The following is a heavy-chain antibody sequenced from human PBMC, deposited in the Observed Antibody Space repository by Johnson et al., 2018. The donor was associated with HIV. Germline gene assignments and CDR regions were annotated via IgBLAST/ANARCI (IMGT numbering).Heavy chain of an antibody. CDR3: ARWGTVTTDAFDI. Sequence: VQLVESGGGVVQPGGSLRLSCAASGFTFADYGMHWVRQPPGKGLEWVAFIRYDGSNKYYADSVKGRFTISRDNSKNTLYLQMNSLRAGDTAVYYCARWGTVTTDAFDIWGQGTMVTVSS. J-gene: IGHJ3*02. CDR1: GFTFADYG. D-gene: IGHD4-17*01. CDR2: IRYDGSNK. V-gene: IGHV3-30*02.